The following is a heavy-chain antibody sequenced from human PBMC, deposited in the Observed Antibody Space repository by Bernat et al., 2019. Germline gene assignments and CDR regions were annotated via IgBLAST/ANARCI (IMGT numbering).Heavy chain of an antibody. J-gene: IGHJ4*02. V-gene: IGHV3-73*02. Sequence: EVQLVESGGDLVQPGGSLKLSCAASGFTFSGSTMHWVRQASGKGLEWVGRIRSKVDNYATTYAGAVKGRFTISRDDSKNTAYLQMNSLKPEDTAVYYCTRRYCSAGNCYSDYWGQGTLVTVSS. CDR3: TRRYCSAGNCYSDY. D-gene: IGHD2-15*01. CDR1: GFTFSGST. CDR2: IRSKVDNYAT.